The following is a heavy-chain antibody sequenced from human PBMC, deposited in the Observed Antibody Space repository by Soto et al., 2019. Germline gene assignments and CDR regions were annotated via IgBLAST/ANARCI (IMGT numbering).Heavy chain of an antibody. CDR1: GFTFSSYA. D-gene: IGHD4-17*01. CDR2: ISSNGGST. CDR3: ARDACYGDYIGCGYMDV. J-gene: IGHJ6*03. V-gene: IGHV3-64*01. Sequence: GGSLRLSCAASGFTFSSYAMHWVRQAPGKGLEYVSAISSNGGSTYYANSVKGRFTISRDNSKNTLYLQMGSLRAEDMAVYYCARDACYGDYIGCGYMDVWGKGTTVTVSS.